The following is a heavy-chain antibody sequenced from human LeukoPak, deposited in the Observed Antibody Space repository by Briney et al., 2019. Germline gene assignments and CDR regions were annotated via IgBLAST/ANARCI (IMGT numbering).Heavy chain of an antibody. J-gene: IGHJ4*02. CDR2: INHSGST. Sequence: SETLSLTCAVYGGSFSGYYWSWIRQPPGKGLEWIGEINHSGSTNYNPSLKSRVTISVDTSKNQFSLKLSSVTAADTAVYYCARANYDSHFDYWGQGTLVTVSS. CDR1: GGSFSGYY. D-gene: IGHD3-22*01. V-gene: IGHV4-34*01. CDR3: ARANYDSHFDY.